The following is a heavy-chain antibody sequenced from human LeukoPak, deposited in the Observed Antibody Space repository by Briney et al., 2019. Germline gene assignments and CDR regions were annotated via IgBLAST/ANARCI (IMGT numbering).Heavy chain of an antibody. CDR3: AREFDGDYGYSTDY. CDR1: GFTFSSYA. J-gene: IGHJ4*02. Sequence: GRSLRLSCAASGFTFSSYAMHWVRQAPGKGLEWVAVISYDGSNKYYADSVKGRFTISRDNSKNTLYLQMNSLRAEDTAVYYCAREFDGDYGYSTDYWGQGTLVTVSS. V-gene: IGHV3-30-3*01. D-gene: IGHD4-17*01. CDR2: ISYDGSNK.